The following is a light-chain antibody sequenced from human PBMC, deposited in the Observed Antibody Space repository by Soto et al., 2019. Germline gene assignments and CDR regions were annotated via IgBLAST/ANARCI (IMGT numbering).Light chain of an antibody. CDR2: GAF. CDR3: LQYGSSPPYT. V-gene: IGKV3-20*01. Sequence: EIVLTQSPGTLSLSPGERATLSCRASHSVSSSYLAWYQQKPGQAPRLLIYGAFSRATGIPDRFSGSGSGTDFPLTISRLEPEDIAVYYCLQYGSSPPYTFGQGTKLEIK. CDR1: HSVSSSY. J-gene: IGKJ2*01.